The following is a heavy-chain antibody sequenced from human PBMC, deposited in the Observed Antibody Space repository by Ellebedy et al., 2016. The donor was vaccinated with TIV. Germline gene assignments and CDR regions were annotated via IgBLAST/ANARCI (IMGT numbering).Heavy chain of an antibody. CDR2: IIPIFGTA. J-gene: IGHJ4*02. CDR3: AISRVDTAMVPDY. CDR1: GGTFSSYA. D-gene: IGHD5-18*01. Sequence: SVKVSCXASGGTFSSYAISWVRQAPGQGLEWMGGIIPIFGTANYAQKFQGRVTITADESTSTAYMELSSLRSEDTAVYYCAISRVDTAMVPDYWGQGTLVTVSS. V-gene: IGHV1-69*13.